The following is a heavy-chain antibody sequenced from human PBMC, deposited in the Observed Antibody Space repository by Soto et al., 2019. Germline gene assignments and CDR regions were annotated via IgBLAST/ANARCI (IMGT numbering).Heavy chain of an antibody. J-gene: IGHJ4*02. D-gene: IGHD3-3*01. CDR2: ITASGDGT. CDR1: GFTFSNYA. V-gene: IGHV3-23*01. Sequence: DVQLLESGGGLVQPGGSLRLSCAASGFTFSNYAMSWVRQAPAKGLEWVSAITASGDGTYFADSVKGRFTISRDNSKNTLFLQRHRLRAEDTALYYCARPRHDIWSGYESWGPRTLVTVSS. CDR3: ARPRHDIWSGYES.